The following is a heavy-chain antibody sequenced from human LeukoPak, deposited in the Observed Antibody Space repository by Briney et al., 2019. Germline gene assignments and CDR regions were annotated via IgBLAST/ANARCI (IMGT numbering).Heavy chain of an antibody. J-gene: IGHJ4*02. Sequence: ASVKVSCKASGYTFTSYGISWVRQAPRQGLEWMGWISAYNGNTNYAQKLQGRVTMTTDTSTSTAYMELRSLRSDDTAVYYCAREEYSGSEFDYWGQGTLVTVSS. D-gene: IGHD6-6*01. V-gene: IGHV1-18*01. CDR2: ISAYNGNT. CDR1: GYTFTSYG. CDR3: AREEYSGSEFDY.